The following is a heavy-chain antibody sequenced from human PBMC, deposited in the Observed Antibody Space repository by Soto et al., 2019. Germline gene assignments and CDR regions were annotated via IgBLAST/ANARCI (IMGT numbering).Heavy chain of an antibody. V-gene: IGHV1-2*02. J-gene: IGHJ4*02. CDR3: ARDRPADY. CDR2: MNPNTGDT. Sequence: QVQLLQSGAEVTKPGASVKVSCKASGFTFTAYYVHWVRQAPGQGLEWMGWMNPNTGDTYYAQKFQGRVSMTRDTSISTAYMELRGLTSDDTALYFCARDRPADYWGQGTLVTVSS. CDR1: GFTFTAYY.